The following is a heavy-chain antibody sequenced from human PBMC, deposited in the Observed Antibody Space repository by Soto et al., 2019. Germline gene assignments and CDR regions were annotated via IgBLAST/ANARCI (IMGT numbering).Heavy chain of an antibody. Sequence: QVQLVQSGAEVKKPGSSVKVSCKAPGGTFSSYTISWVRQAPGQGLEWMGRIIPILGIANYAQKFQGRVTITADKSMSTAYMELSSLRSEDTAVYYCARGLEAAAGFDYWGQGTLVTVSS. J-gene: IGHJ4*02. CDR3: ARGLEAAAGFDY. V-gene: IGHV1-69*02. D-gene: IGHD6-13*01. CDR2: IIPILGIA. CDR1: GGTFSSYT.